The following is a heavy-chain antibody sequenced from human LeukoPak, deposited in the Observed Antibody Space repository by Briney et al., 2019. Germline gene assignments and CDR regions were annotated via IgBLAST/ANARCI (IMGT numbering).Heavy chain of an antibody. CDR1: GFTFDDYA. V-gene: IGHV3-9*01. J-gene: IGHJ6*03. Sequence: GGSLRLSCAASGFTFDDYAMHWVRQAPGKGLEWVSGISWNSGSIGYADSVKGRFTISRDNANNSLYLQMNSLRAEDTALYYCAKDGASAAYYYYYMDVWGKGTTVTVSS. CDR3: AKDGASAAYYYYYMDV. D-gene: IGHD2-2*01. CDR2: ISWNSGSI.